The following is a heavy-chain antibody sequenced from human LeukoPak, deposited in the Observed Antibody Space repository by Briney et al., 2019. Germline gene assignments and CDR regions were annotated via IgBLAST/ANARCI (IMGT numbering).Heavy chain of an antibody. D-gene: IGHD3-16*02. Sequence: SETLSLTCTVSGGSISSGSYYWSWIRQPAGKGLEWIGRMYTSGSTNYNPSLKSRVTISVDTSKNQFSLKLSSVTAADTAVYYCASGPFYDYVWGSYRDYFDYWGQGTLVTVSS. CDR3: ASGPFYDYVWGSYRDYFDY. CDR2: MYTSGST. J-gene: IGHJ4*02. CDR1: GGSISSGSYY. V-gene: IGHV4-61*02.